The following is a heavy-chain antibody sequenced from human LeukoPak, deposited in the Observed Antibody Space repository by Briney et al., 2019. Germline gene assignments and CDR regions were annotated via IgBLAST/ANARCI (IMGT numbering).Heavy chain of an antibody. Sequence: SETLSLTYTVSGGSISSGSYYWSWIRQPAGKGLEWIGRIYTSGSTNYNPSLKSRVTISVDTSKNQFSLKLSSVTAADTAVYYCARDLVVVVAATNYWYFDLWGRGTLVTVSS. V-gene: IGHV4-61*02. D-gene: IGHD2-15*01. J-gene: IGHJ2*01. CDR3: ARDLVVVVAATNYWYFDL. CDR2: IYTSGST. CDR1: GGSISSGSYY.